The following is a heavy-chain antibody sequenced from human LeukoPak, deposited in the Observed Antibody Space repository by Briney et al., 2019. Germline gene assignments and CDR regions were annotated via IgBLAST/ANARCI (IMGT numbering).Heavy chain of an antibody. V-gene: IGHV7-4-1*02. Sequence: ASVKVSCKASGYTFTTYGVNWVRQALGQGLEWMGWINTNTGNPTYGQGFTGRFVFSLDTSVSTAYLQISSLKAEDSAVYYCARDLRGQQLGGDYWGQGTLVTVSS. CDR1: GYTFTTYG. CDR3: ARDLRGQQLGGDY. CDR2: INTNTGNP. D-gene: IGHD6-13*01. J-gene: IGHJ4*02.